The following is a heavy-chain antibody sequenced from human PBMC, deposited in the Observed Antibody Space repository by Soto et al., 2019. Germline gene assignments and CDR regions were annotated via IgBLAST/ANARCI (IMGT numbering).Heavy chain of an antibody. CDR2: IYWNDDK. CDR3: ARPHPLMIGTDAFAI. D-gene: IGHD3-22*01. J-gene: IGHJ3*02. Sequence: QITLKESGPTLVKPTQTLTLTCSFSGFSLTTSGAGVGWIRQPPGKALEWLAVIYWNDDKRYSPSLKTRLTITKDTSKNQVVLTMTNMDPVDTATYYCARPHPLMIGTDAFAIWGQGTMVTVSS. V-gene: IGHV2-5*01. CDR1: GFSLTTSGAG.